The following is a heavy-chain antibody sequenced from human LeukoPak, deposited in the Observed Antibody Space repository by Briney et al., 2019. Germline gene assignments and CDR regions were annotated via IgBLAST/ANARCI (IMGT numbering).Heavy chain of an antibody. CDR2: FDPEDGET. Sequence: ASVKVSCKVSGYTLTELSMHWVRQAPGKGLEWMGGFDPEDGETNYAQKFQGRVTMTEDTSTDTAYMELSSLRSEDTAVYYCATALTWELPPNDAFDIWGQGTMVTVSS. CDR3: ATALTWELPPNDAFDI. CDR1: GYTLTELS. J-gene: IGHJ3*02. V-gene: IGHV1-24*01. D-gene: IGHD1-26*01.